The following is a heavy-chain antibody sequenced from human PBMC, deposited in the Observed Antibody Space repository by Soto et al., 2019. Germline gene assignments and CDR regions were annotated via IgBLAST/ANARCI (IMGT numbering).Heavy chain of an antibody. D-gene: IGHD2-21*02. J-gene: IGHJ6*02. CDR2: IIPIFGTA. CDR3: ARKGDPGGYYYYGMDV. V-gene: IGHV1-69*12. Sequence: QVQLVQSGAEVKKPGSSVKVSCKASGGTFSSYAISWVRQAPGQGLEWMGGIIPIFGTADYAQKFQGRVTIAAAESTSTADMELSSLRSEDTAVYYCARKGDPGGYYYYGMDVWGQGTTVTVSS. CDR1: GGTFSSYA.